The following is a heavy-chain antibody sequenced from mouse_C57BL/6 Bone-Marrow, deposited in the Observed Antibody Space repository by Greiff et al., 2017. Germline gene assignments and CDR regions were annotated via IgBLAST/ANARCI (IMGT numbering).Heavy chain of an antibody. CDR3: ARETYGIHWYFDV. D-gene: IGHD1-1*01. CDR2: INPNNGGT. CDR1: GYTFTDYN. V-gene: IGHV1-22*01. Sequence: VQLQQSGPELVKPGASVKMSCKASGYTFTDYNMHWVKQSHGKSLEWIGYINPNNGGTSYNQKFKGKATLTVNKSSSTAYMELRSLTSEDSAVYYCARETYGIHWYFDVWGTGTTVTVSS. J-gene: IGHJ1*03.